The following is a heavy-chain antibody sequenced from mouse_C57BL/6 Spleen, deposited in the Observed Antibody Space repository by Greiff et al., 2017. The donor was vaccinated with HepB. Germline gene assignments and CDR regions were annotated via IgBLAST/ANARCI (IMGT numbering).Heavy chain of an antibody. CDR1: GYTFTSYW. CDR2: IYPGNSDT. J-gene: IGHJ2*01. D-gene: IGHD1-1*01. V-gene: IGHV1-5*01. CDR3: TLITTVVATEGY. Sequence: VQLPQSGTVLARPGASVKMSCKTSGYTFTSYWMHWVKQRPGQGLEWIGAIYPGNSDTSYNQKFKGKAKLTAVTSASTAYMELSSLTNEDSAVYYCTLITTVVATEGYWGQGTTLTVSS.